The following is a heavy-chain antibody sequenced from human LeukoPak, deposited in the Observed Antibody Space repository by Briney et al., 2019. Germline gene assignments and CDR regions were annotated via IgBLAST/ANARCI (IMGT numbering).Heavy chain of an antibody. CDR2: INHSGST. CDR3: ARGGVVAAIGFDY. D-gene: IGHD2-15*01. V-gene: IGHV4-34*01. CDR1: GGSFSGYY. Sequence: SETLSLTGAGYGGSFSGYYWSWIRQPPGNGLEWIGEINHSGSTNYNPSLKSRVTISVDTSKNQFSLKLSSVTAADTAVYYCARGGVVAAIGFDYWGQGTLVTVSS. J-gene: IGHJ4*02.